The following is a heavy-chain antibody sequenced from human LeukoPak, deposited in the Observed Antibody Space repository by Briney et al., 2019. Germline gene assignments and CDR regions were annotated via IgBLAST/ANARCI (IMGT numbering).Heavy chain of an antibody. J-gene: IGHJ4*02. V-gene: IGHV3-21*01. Sequence: GGSLRLSCAASGFTFSSYSMNWVRQAPGKGLEWVSSISSSSSYIYYADSVEGRFTISRDNAKNSLYLQMYSLRAEDTAVYYCARDSRRGSFFDYWGQGTLVTVSS. CDR1: GFTFSSYS. D-gene: IGHD1-26*01. CDR3: ARDSRRGSFFDY. CDR2: ISSSSSYI.